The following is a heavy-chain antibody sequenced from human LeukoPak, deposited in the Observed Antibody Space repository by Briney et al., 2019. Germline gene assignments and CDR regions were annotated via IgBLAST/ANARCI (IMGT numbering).Heavy chain of an antibody. Sequence: ASVKVSCKASGYTFTSYGISWVRQAPGQGLEWMGWISAYNGNTNYAQKLQGRVTMTTDTSTSTAYMELRSLRSDDTAVYYCARDYCSGGSCYSYDYPFDYWGQGTLVTVSS. J-gene: IGHJ4*02. CDR3: ARDYCSGGSCYSYDYPFDY. CDR2: ISAYNGNT. CDR1: GYTFTSYG. V-gene: IGHV1-18*01. D-gene: IGHD2-15*01.